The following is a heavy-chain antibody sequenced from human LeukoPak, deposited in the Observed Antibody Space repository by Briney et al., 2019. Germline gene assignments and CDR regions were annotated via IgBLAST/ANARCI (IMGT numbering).Heavy chain of an antibody. J-gene: IGHJ4*02. CDR2: IYYSGST. Sequence: WXWIRQXPGKGLEWIGSIYYSGSTYYNPSLKSRVTISVDTSKNQFSLKLSSVTAADTAVHYCARDRGLYYDSSCYFHYWGQGTLVTVSS. D-gene: IGHD3-22*01. V-gene: IGHV4-39*07. CDR3: ARDRGLYYDSSCYFHY.